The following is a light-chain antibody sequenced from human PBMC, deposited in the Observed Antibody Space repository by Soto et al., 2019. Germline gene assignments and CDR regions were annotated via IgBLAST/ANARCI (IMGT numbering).Light chain of an antibody. V-gene: IGKV4-1*01. CDR2: DAS. CDR3: HQYYGSPYS. CDR1: RTVLSTADNQNF. J-gene: IGKJ2*01. Sequence: DIAMTQSPDSLVVSLGERATINCKSGRTVLSTADNQNFLAWYQQRPGQPPKLLIYDASTRAPGVHDRFIGSGSATEFTLTVAGLQPEDVAVYYCHQYYGSPYSFGQGTRLEI.